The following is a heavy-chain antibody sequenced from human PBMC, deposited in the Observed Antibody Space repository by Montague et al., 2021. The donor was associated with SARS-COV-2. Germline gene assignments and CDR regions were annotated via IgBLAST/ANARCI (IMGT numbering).Heavy chain of an antibody. CDR2: IYSGGST. D-gene: IGHD6-13*01. Sequence: SLRLSCAASGFTVSSNYMSWVRQAPGKGLERVSVIYSGGSTYYADSVNGRFTISRHNSKNTLYLQMNSLRAEDTAVYYCARGLRIAAAGTGSGYYYGMDVWGQGTTVTVSS. J-gene: IGHJ6*02. CDR3: ARGLRIAAAGTGSGYYYGMDV. V-gene: IGHV3-53*04. CDR1: GFTVSSNY.